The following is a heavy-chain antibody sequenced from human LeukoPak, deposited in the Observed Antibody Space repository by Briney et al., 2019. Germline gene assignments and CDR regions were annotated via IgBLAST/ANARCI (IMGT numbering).Heavy chain of an antibody. CDR2: INNSSSYI. D-gene: IGHD3-10*01. CDR1: GFTFSSYA. J-gene: IGHJ4*02. Sequence: GGSLRLSCAASGFTFSSYAMSWVRQAPGKRLEWVSSINNSSSYIYYADSVKGRFTISRDNAKNSLYLQMNSLRVEDTAVYFCTIPRSGRDYWGQGTLVTVSS. CDR3: TIPRSGRDY. V-gene: IGHV3-21*06.